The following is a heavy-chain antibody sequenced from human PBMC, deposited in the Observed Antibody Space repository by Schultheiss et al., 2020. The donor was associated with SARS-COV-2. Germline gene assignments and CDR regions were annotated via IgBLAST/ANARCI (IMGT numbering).Heavy chain of an antibody. J-gene: IGHJ6*02. CDR2: ISSSSSYI. Sequence: GGSLRLSCGASGFTFSSYAMHWVRQAPGKGLEWVSSISSSSSYIYYADSLKGRFTISRDNAKNSVYLQMNSLRAEDTAVYYCARDNTYYGPMDVWGQGTTVTVSS. V-gene: IGHV3-21*04. D-gene: IGHD3-10*01. CDR1: GFTFSSYA. CDR3: ARDNTYYGPMDV.